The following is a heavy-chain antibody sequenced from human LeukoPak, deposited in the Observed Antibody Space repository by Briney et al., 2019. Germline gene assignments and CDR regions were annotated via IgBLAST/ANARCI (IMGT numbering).Heavy chain of an antibody. CDR3: VKVTWTVAGPY. J-gene: IGHJ4*02. CDR2: IWYDGSNK. D-gene: IGHD6-19*01. CDR1: GFTFSNYG. V-gene: IGHV3-33*06. Sequence: GGSLRLSCAASGFTFSNYGMHWVRQAPGKGLEWVAVIWYDGSNKYYADSVKGRFTISRDNSKNTLYLQMNSLRAEDTALYYCVKVTWTVAGPYWGQGTLVTVSS.